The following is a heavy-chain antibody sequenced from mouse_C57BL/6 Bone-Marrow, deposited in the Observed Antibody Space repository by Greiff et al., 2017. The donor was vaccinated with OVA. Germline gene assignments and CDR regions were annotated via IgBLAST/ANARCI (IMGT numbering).Heavy chain of an antibody. CDR2: IYPGSGST. CDR3: ARGIIYYGSSLNRAMDY. Sequence: QVQLQQPGAELVKPGASVKMSCKASGYTFTSYWITWVKQRPGQGLEWIGDIYPGSGSTNYNEKFKSKATLTVDTSSSTAYMQRSSLTSEDSAVYYCARGIIYYGSSLNRAMDYWGQGTSVTVSS. CDR1: GYTFTSYW. D-gene: IGHD1-1*01. J-gene: IGHJ4*01. V-gene: IGHV1-55*01.